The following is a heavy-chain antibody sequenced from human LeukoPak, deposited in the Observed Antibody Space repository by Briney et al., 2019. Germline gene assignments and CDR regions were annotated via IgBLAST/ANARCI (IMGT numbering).Heavy chain of an antibody. J-gene: IGHJ4*02. D-gene: IGHD2-21*01. V-gene: IGHV3-7*01. CDR2: IKEDGSQK. Sequence: GGSLRLSCAASGFSFTTHWMTWVRQAPGKGLEWVANIKEDGSQKHYVDSVKGRFTISRDNAKNSLYLQMDSLRAEDTAVYYCAEGGSYSDYRGQGTLVTVSS. CDR3: AEGGSYSDY. CDR1: GFSFTTHW.